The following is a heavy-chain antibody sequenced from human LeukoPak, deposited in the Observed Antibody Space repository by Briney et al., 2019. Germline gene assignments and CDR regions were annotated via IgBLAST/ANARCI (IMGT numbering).Heavy chain of an antibody. CDR2: IYHSGST. J-gene: IGHJ4*02. Sequence: KTSETLSLTCTVSGDSISSGGFYWSWIRQPPGKGLEWIGYIYHSGSTYYNPSLKSRVTISVDRSKNQFSLKLSSVTAADTAVYYCASLSHDYGDYWYDYWGQGTLVTVSS. CDR3: ASLSHDYGDYWYDY. CDR1: GDSISSGGFY. D-gene: IGHD4-17*01. V-gene: IGHV4-30-2*01.